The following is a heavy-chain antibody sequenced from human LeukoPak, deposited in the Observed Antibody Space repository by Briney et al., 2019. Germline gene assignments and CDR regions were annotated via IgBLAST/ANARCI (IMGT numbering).Heavy chain of an antibody. CDR3: ARARSRLYYYMDV. V-gene: IGHV4-59*02. CDR1: GGSVSSHY. J-gene: IGHJ6*03. CDR2: IYYSGST. D-gene: IGHD4-17*01. Sequence: SETLSLTCTVSGGSVSSHYWSWIRQPPGKGLEWIGYIYYSGSTNYNPSLKSRVTISVDTSKNQFSLKLSSVTAADTAVYYCARARSRLYYYMDVWGKGTTVTVSS.